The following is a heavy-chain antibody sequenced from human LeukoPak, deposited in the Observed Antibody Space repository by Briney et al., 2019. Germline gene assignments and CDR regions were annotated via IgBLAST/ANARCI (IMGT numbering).Heavy chain of an antibody. Sequence: GGSLRLSCAASGFTFNTYEMNWVRQAPGKGLEWISYISSRGGTIHYADSVKGRFTISRDNTKNSLYLQMNSLRAEDTAVYYCVRDRTTNTYDSWGQGTLVTVSS. V-gene: IGHV3-48*03. J-gene: IGHJ4*02. D-gene: IGHD1-14*01. CDR3: VRDRTTNTYDS. CDR1: GFTFNTYE. CDR2: ISSRGGTI.